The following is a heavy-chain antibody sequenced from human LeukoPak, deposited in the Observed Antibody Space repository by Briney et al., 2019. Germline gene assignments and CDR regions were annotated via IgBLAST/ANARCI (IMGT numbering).Heavy chain of an antibody. CDR2: INPSGGST. D-gene: IGHD6-13*01. J-gene: IGHJ4*02. CDR3: ARVGIAAAGGDFDY. CDR1: GYTFTSYY. V-gene: IGHV1-46*01. Sequence: ASVKVSCKASGYTFTSYYMHWVRQAPGQGLEWMGIINPSGGSTSYAQKFQGRVTITRDTSASTAYMELSSLRSEDTAVYYCARVGIAAAGGDFDYWGQGTLVTVSS.